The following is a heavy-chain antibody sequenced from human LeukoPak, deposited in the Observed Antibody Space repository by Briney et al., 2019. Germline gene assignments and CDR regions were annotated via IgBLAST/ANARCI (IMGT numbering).Heavy chain of an antibody. J-gene: IGHJ6*04. CDR2: ISSSSSYI. CDR1: GFTFSSYS. D-gene: IGHD2-2*01. Sequence: GGSLRLSCAASGFTFSSYSMNWVRQAPGKGLEWVSSISSSSSYIYYADSVKGRFTISRDNAKNSLYLQMNSLRAEDTAVYYCARDDIVVVPAAPDQIYYYYGMGVWGKGTTVTVSS. CDR3: ARDDIVVVPAAPDQIYYYYGMGV. V-gene: IGHV3-21*01.